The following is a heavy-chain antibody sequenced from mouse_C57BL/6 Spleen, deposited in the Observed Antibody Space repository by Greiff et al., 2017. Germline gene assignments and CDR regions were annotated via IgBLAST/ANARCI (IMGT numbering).Heavy chain of an antibody. CDR1: GYTFTSYW. J-gene: IGHJ1*03. CDR3: ARFYYGSSHWYVDV. V-gene: IGHV1-69*01. CDR2: IDPSDSYT. Sequence: QVQLQQPGAELVMPGASVKLSCKASGYTFTSYWMHWVKQRPGQGLEWIGEIDPSDSYTNYNQKFKGKSTLTVDKSSSTAYMQLSSLTAEDSAVYYCARFYYGSSHWYVDVWGTGTTVTVSS. D-gene: IGHD1-1*01.